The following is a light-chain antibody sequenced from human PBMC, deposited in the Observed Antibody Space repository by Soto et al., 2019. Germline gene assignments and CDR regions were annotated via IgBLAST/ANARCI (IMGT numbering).Light chain of an antibody. CDR1: QSVSSK. Sequence: EIVMTQSPATLSVSPGERATLSCRASQSVSSKLGWYQQKPGQAPRLLIYGASIRATGIPARFSGSGYGTEYTLTISSLQSEDFAVYYCQQYNNWPRTFGPGTKVDIK. CDR3: QQYNNWPRT. J-gene: IGKJ3*01. CDR2: GAS. V-gene: IGKV3-15*01.